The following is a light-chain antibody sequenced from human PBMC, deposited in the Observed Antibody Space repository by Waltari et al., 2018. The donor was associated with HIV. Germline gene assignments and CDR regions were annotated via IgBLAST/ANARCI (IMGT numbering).Light chain of an antibody. CDR1: RSDIGAYDF. V-gene: IGLV2-8*01. CDR3: SSYGDSLRVL. Sequence: QSALTQTPSASGSLGQSVTISCTGSRSDIGAYDFASWFQQHPHSAPKLLLYEVTRRPSTVSDRFSGSRSGNTAFLTVAALQPDDEATYFCSSYGDSLRVLFGGGTNVTVL. CDR2: EVT. J-gene: IGLJ3*02.